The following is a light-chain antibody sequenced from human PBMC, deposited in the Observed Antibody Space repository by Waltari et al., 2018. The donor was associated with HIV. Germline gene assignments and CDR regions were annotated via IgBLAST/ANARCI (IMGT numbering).Light chain of an antibody. CDR1: RSDIGDYNY. Sequence: QSALTQPASLSGSPGQSITISCSGFRSDIGDYNYVSWYQQYQGKVPKLLIYDVKYLPSGVSKRFSGSKSDSAACLNISGLQTEDEAVYHCCSYTSGSTHVFGTGTEVTVL. J-gene: IGLJ1*01. CDR2: DVK. CDR3: CSYTSGSTHV. V-gene: IGLV2-14*03.